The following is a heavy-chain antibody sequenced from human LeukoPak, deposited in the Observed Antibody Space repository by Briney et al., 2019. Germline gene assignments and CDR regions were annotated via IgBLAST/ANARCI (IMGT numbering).Heavy chain of an antibody. D-gene: IGHD2-15*01. CDR3: ARGYCSGGSCFDY. V-gene: IGHV3-7*04. CDR1: GFTFSSYW. J-gene: IGHJ4*02. CDR2: IKQDGSEK. Sequence: GGSLRLSCAASGFTFSSYWMSWVRQAPGKGLEWVANIKQDGSEKYYVDSVKGRFTISRVNAKNSLYLQMNSLRAEDTAVYYCARGYCSGGSCFDYWGQGTLVTVSS.